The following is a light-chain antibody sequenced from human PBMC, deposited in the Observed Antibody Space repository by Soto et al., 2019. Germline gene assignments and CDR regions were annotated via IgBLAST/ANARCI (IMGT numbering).Light chain of an antibody. CDR2: EVS. V-gene: IGLV2-14*01. CDR1: SSDVGGYNY. CDR3: SSYPTSRTYV. Sequence: QSALTQPASVSGSPGQSITISCTGTSSDVGGYNYVSWYQQHPGKAPKLMLYEVSYRPSGVSNRFSASKSGNTASLTISGLQAEDEADYYCSSYPTSRTYVFGTGTKLTVL. J-gene: IGLJ1*01.